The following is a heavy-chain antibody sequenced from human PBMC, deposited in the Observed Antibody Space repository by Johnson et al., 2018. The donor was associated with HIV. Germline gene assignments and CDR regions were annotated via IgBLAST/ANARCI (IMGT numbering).Heavy chain of an antibody. Sequence: QVQLVESGGGVVQPGRSLRLSCAASGFTFSSYAMHWVRQAPGKGLEWVAVISYDGRNKYYADSVKGRFTSSRDNSKDTLYLQMNNLRDEDTAVHYCARESPGGEALDLWGQGTMVTVSS. V-gene: IGHV3-30*04. D-gene: IGHD1-14*01. CDR2: ISYDGRNK. CDR3: ARESPGGEALDL. J-gene: IGHJ3*01. CDR1: GFTFSSYA.